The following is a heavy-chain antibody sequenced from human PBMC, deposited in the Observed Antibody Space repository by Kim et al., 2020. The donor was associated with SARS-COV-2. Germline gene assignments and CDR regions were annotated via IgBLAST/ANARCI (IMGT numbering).Heavy chain of an antibody. V-gene: IGHV4-39*01. J-gene: IGHJ2*01. D-gene: IGHD6-25*01. Sequence: SETLSLTCTVSGGSLSSNSYYWGWIRPPHGKGLVWIGTACYIGNTYSNPSLQSRISISVDTSNNQLSLKLVTVAAADTAVYYCARHKRYSSGWYV. CDR3: ARHKRYSSGWYV. CDR1: GGSLSSNSYY. CDR2: ACYIGNT.